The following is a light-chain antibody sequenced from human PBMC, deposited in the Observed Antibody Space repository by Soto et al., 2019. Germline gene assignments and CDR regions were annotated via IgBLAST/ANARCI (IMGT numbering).Light chain of an antibody. CDR1: QGIISN. V-gene: IGKV3-15*01. CDR3: QQYYDWTRT. Sequence: DTVMTQSPVTLSGSPGERVTLSCRASQGIISNLAWYQQKRGQAPRVLIYGASTRATGVPDRFSGSGSGTEFTLTITSLQSEDSAIYYCQQYYDWTRTFGKGTKV. J-gene: IGKJ1*01. CDR2: GAS.